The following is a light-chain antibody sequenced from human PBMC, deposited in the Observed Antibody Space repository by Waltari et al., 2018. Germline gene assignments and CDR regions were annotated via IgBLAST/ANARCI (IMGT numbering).Light chain of an antibody. J-gene: IGLJ1*01. V-gene: IGLV2-14*03. CDR3: SSYTSSSTRV. CDR1: SSDVGGYNF. Sequence: QSALTQPASVSGSPGQSISISCTGTSSDVGGYNFVSWYQQHPGKAPQLMIYDVVKRHSGLSNRLSGSKSGNTASLTISGLQAEEEADYYGSSYTSSSTRVFGTGTKVTVL. CDR2: DVV.